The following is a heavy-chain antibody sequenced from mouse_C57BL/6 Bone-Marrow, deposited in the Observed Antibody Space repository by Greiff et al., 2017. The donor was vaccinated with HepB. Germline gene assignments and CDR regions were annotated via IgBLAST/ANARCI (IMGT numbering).Heavy chain of an antibody. J-gene: IGHJ2*01. CDR1: GYAFSSYW. D-gene: IGHD2-4*01. V-gene: IGHV1-80*01. CDR2: IYPGDGDT. Sequence: VQLQQSGAELVKPGASVKISCKASGYAFSSYWMNWVKQRPGKGLEWIGQIYPGDGDTNYNGKFKGKATLTADKSSSTAYMQLSSLTSEDSAVYFCAGGDYGYYFDYWGQGTTLTVSS. CDR3: AGGDYGYYFDY.